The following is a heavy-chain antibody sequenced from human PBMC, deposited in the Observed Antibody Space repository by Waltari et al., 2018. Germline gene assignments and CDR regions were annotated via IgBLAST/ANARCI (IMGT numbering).Heavy chain of an antibody. V-gene: IGHV3-30-3*01. CDR1: GFTFSSYA. CDR2: ISYDGSNK. J-gene: IGHJ6*03. D-gene: IGHD3-22*01. CDR3: ARDMIVVPYRGFYYYMDV. Sequence: QVQLVESGGGVVQPGRSLRLSCAASGFTFSSYAMHWVRQAPGKGLEWVAVISYDGSNKYYADSVKGRFTISRDNSKNTLYLQMNSLRAEDTAVYYCARDMIVVPYRGFYYYMDVWGKGTTVTVSS.